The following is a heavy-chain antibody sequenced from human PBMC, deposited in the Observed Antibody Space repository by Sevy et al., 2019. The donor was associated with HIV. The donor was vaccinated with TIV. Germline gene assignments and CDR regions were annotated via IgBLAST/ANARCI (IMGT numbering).Heavy chain of an antibody. Sequence: SETLSLTCTVSGGSISSYYWSWIRQPPGKGLEWIGYIYYSGSTNYNPSLKSRVTISVDTSKNQFSLKLSSVTAADTAVYYCASRKGKQLSELWGQGTLVTVSS. CDR2: IYYSGST. V-gene: IGHV4-59*01. CDR3: ASRKGKQLSEL. CDR1: GGSISSYY. D-gene: IGHD5-18*01. J-gene: IGHJ4*02.